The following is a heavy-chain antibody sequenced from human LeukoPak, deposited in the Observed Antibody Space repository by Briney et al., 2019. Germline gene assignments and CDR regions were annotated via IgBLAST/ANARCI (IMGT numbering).Heavy chain of an antibody. V-gene: IGHV3-30*18. CDR1: GFTFRSYG. J-gene: IGHJ4*02. D-gene: IGHD1-1*01. CDR3: AKRSGSNSGPFDY. Sequence: GGSLRLSCAASGFTFRSYGMHWVRQSPGKGLEWVASVTSDGGTEYYAASVKGRFTISRDNSRNRVYLRMNSLRTEDTAVYSCAKRSGSNSGPFDYWGQGALVIVS. CDR2: VTSDGGTE.